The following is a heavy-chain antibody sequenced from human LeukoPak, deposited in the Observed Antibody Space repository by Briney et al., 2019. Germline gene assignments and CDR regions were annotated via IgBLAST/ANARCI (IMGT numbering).Heavy chain of an antibody. CDR2: INPSGGST. V-gene: IGHV1-46*01. CDR3: ATLRDIDDY. D-gene: IGHD5-12*01. Sequence: ASVKVSCKASGYTFTSYDINWVRQATGQGLEWMGIINPSGGSTSYAQKFQGRVTMTRDMSTSTVYMELSSLRSEDTAVYYCATLRDIDDYWGQGTLVTVSS. J-gene: IGHJ4*02. CDR1: GYTFTSYD.